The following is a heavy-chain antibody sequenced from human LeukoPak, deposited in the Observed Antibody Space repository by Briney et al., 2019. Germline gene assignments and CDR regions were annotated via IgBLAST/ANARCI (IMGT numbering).Heavy chain of an antibody. CDR1: GGSVSSSSYY. Sequence: SETLSLTCTVSGGSVSSSSYYWAWVRQPPGKGLEWIGSVYYSGSTYYNPSLKSRVTISADTSKNQFSLTLTSVTAADTAIYYCARQVFYLDYWGQGTLVTVSS. J-gene: IGHJ4*02. D-gene: IGHD5/OR15-5a*01. CDR3: ARQVFYLDY. V-gene: IGHV4-39*01. CDR2: VYYSGST.